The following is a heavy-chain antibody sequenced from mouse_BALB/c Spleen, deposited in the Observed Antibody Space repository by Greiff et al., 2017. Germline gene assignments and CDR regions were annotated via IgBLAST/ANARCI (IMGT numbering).Heavy chain of an antibody. V-gene: IGHV3-2*02. CDR3: ARSYYGNHYLDY. J-gene: IGHJ2*01. CDR2: ISYSGST. D-gene: IGHD2-1*01. CDR1: GYSITSDYA. Sequence: EVKLMESGPGLVKPSQSLSLTCTVTGYSITSDYAWNWIRQFPGNKLEWMGYISYSGSTSYNPSLKSRISITRDTSKNQFFLQLNSVTTEDTATSSCARSYYGNHYLDYWGQGTTLTVSS.